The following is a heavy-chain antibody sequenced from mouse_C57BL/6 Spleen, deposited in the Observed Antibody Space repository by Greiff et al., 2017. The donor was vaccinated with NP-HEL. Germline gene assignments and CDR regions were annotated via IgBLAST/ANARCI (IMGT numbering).Heavy chain of an antibody. CDR1: GYAFTNYL. Sequence: QVQLKQSGAELVRPGTSVKVSCKASGYAFTNYLIEWVKQRPGQGLEWIGVINPGSGGTNYNEKFKGKATLTADKSSSTAYMQLSSLTSEDSAVYFCARSYYGSSQSYYYAMDYWGQGTSVTVSS. D-gene: IGHD1-1*01. CDR3: ARSYYGSSQSYYYAMDY. J-gene: IGHJ4*01. V-gene: IGHV1-54*01. CDR2: INPGSGGT.